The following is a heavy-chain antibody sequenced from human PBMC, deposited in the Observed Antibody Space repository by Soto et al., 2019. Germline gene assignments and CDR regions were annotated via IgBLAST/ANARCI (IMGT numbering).Heavy chain of an antibody. CDR1: GVTVSSNY. Sequence: EVQLVETGGGLIQPGGSLRLSCVVSGVTVSSNYMSWVRQAPGKGLEWVSVIYSGGSTYYADSVKGRFTISRDNSKNTLYLQMNSLSAEDTAVYYCARDTPARYWGQGTLVTVSS. CDR3: ARDTPARY. V-gene: IGHV3-53*02. J-gene: IGHJ4*02. CDR2: IYSGGST. D-gene: IGHD2-2*01.